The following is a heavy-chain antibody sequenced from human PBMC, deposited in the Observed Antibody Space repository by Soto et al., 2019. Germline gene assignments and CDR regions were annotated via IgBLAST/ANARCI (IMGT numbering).Heavy chain of an antibody. CDR3: AKDGGVVIKRSPDY. D-gene: IGHD2-21*01. V-gene: IGHV3-23*01. CDR1: GFTFISYA. J-gene: IGHJ4*02. Sequence: GGSLRLSCAASGFTFISYAMSWVRQAPVKGLEWVSTISGSDDSTYYADSVKGRFTISRDNSKNTLYLQMNSLRDEDTAVYYCAKDGGVVIKRSPDYWGQGTLVTVSS. CDR2: ISGSDDST.